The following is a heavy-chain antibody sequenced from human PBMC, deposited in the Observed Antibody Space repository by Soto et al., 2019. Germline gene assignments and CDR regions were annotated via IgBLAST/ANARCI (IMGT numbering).Heavy chain of an antibody. J-gene: IGHJ4*02. Sequence: DVQLVESGGGLVQPGGSLRLSCAASGFTFVVYAIIWFRQAQGKGLEWVWGISWIGAATGYVDSVKGRFSISRDNTKNTLYLQMDSLRSEDTAVYYCANLPLYGSGFDCWGQGTLVTVSS. CDR1: GFTFVVYA. CDR3: ANLPLYGSGFDC. D-gene: IGHD3-10*01. V-gene: IGHV3-9*01. CDR2: ISWIGAAT.